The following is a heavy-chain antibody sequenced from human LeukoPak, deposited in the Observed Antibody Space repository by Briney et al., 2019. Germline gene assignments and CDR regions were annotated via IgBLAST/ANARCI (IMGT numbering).Heavy chain of an antibody. CDR2: ITDNYNT. CDR1: GITFSDSA. CDR3: VKGACSSGCSGNY. Sequence: PGGSLRLSCAASGITFSDSAMYWVRQAPGKGLECVSVITDNYNTYYGDSVKGRLTVSRDNSKKTLYLQMNSLRVDDTALYYCVKGACSSGCSGNYWGQGTRVIVSS. J-gene: IGHJ4*02. D-gene: IGHD6-19*01. V-gene: IGHV3-23*01.